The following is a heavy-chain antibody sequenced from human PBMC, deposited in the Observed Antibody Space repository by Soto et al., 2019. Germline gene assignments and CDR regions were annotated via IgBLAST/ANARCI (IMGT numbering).Heavy chain of an antibody. CDR2: ISYDGNKK. CDR1: GFTFSRYG. CDR3: AREISCSSTSCPGY. J-gene: IGHJ4*02. D-gene: IGHD2-2*01. Sequence: QVQLVESGGDVVQPGRSLRLSCAASGFTFSRYGMHWVRQAPGKGLEWVAVISYDGNKKYYADSVKGRFTISRDNSENTLYLQMSSLRAEDTAVYYCAREISCSSTSCPGYWGQGTLVTVSS. V-gene: IGHV3-30-3*01.